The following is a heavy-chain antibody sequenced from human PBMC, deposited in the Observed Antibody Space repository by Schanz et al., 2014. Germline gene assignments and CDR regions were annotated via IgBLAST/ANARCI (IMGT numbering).Heavy chain of an antibody. CDR3: ARGREVVAKIFDV. J-gene: IGHJ3*01. Sequence: VDLVESGGGLAQPGGSLRLACAASGFNFNTYAMSWVRQAPGKGLEWVSAISGSGASTYYADSVKGRFTISRDNSKNTLYLQMNSLRAEDTGVYYCARGREVVAKIFDVWGQGTMVTVSS. CDR2: ISGSGAST. D-gene: IGHD3-22*01. V-gene: IGHV3-23*04. CDR1: GFNFNTYA.